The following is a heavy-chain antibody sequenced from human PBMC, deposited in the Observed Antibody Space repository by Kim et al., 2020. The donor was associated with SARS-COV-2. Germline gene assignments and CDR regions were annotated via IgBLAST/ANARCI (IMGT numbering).Heavy chain of an antibody. CDR2: ISSSSSYT. D-gene: IGHD4-4*01. V-gene: IGHV3-11*06. CDR3: ARDFPYLDDYSNYTDY. Sequence: GGSLRLSCAASGFTFSDYYMSWIRQAPGKGLEWVSYISSSSSYTNYADSVKGRFTISRDNAKNSLYLQMNSLRAEDTAVYYCARDFPYLDDYSNYTDYWGQGTLVTVSS. CDR1: GFTFSDYY. J-gene: IGHJ4*02.